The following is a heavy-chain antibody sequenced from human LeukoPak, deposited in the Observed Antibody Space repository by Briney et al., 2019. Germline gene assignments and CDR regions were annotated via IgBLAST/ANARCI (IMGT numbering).Heavy chain of an antibody. CDR1: GGTFSSYA. CDR2: IIPILGIA. CDR3: AREYTDIVVVVAATPGWFDP. Sequence: ASVKVSCKASGGTFSSYAISWVRQAPGQGLEWMGRIIPILGIANYAQKFQGRVTITADKSTGTAYMELSSLRSEDTAVYYCAREYTDIVVVVAATPGWFDPWGQGTLVTVSS. D-gene: IGHD2-15*01. J-gene: IGHJ5*02. V-gene: IGHV1-69*04.